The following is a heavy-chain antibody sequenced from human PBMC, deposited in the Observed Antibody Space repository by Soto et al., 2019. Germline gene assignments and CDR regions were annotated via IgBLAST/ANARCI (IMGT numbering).Heavy chain of an antibody. Sequence: QVQLMESGGGVVQPGRSLRLSCAASGFTFSSYGMHWVRQAPGKGLEWVAVIWYDGSNKYYADSVKGRFTISRDNSKNTLYLQMNSLRAEDTAVYYCARDWFPISSSSHNWFDPWGQGTLVTVSS. CDR2: IWYDGSNK. D-gene: IGHD6-6*01. CDR3: ARDWFPISSSSHNWFDP. V-gene: IGHV3-33*01. J-gene: IGHJ5*02. CDR1: GFTFSSYG.